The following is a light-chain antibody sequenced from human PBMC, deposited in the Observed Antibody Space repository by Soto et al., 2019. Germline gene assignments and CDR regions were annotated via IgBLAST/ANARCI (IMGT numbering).Light chain of an antibody. CDR2: ATS. CDR1: QTINRN. Sequence: DIQMTQSPSSLSASVGDRVTITCRASQTINRNLNWYQQKPGKAPKLLVYATSSLQSGVPSTFSGSGSRTDFTITISSLQPEDFATYYCQQSFTTPITFGPGTKVDIK. V-gene: IGKV1-39*01. CDR3: QQSFTTPIT. J-gene: IGKJ3*01.